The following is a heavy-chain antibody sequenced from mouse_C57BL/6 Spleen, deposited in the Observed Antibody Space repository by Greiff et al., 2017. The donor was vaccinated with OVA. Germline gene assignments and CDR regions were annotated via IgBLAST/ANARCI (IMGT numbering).Heavy chain of an antibody. CDR1: GYTFTSYW. CDR2: IDPSDSYT. J-gene: IGHJ3*01. Sequence: QVQLQQPGAELVMPGASVKLSCKASGYTFTSYWMHWVKQRPGQGLEWIGEIDPSDSYTNYNQKFKGKSTLTVDKSSSTAYMQLSSLTSEDSAVYYCARWETYDGYKGFAYWGQGTLVTVSA. V-gene: IGHV1-69*01. CDR3: ARWETYDGYKGFAY. D-gene: IGHD2-3*01.